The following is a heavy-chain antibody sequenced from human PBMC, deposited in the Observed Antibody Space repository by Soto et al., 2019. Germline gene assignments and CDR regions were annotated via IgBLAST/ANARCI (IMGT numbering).Heavy chain of an antibody. CDR1: GFTFSSYA. CDR2: ISGSGGST. V-gene: IGHV3-23*01. D-gene: IGHD2-21*02. J-gene: IGHJ4*02. Sequence: EVQLLESGGGLVQPGGSLRLSCAASGFTFSSYAMSWVRQAPGKGLEWVSAISGSGGSTYYADSVKGRFTISRDNSKNTLYLQMNSLRAEDTAVYYCAKGLTYCGGDCYLGDYWGQGTLVTVSS. CDR3: AKGLTYCGGDCYLGDY.